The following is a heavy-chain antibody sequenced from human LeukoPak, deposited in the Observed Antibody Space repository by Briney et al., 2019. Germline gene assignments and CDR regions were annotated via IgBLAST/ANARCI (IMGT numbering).Heavy chain of an antibody. Sequence: GGSLRLSCEASGFTFNNYALAWVRQSPGKGLERVSGITGSGGHTYYAHSVKGRFTISRDNSKNTLYLQMYSLRAEDTAVYYCTKDLTDFHYYYTDVWGKGTTVIVSS. V-gene: IGHV3-23*01. J-gene: IGHJ6*03. CDR1: GFTFNNYA. CDR2: ITGSGGHT. D-gene: IGHD2-21*02. CDR3: TKDLTDFHYYYTDV.